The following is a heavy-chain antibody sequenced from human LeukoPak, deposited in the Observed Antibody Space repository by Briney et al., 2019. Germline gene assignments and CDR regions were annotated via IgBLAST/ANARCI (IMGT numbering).Heavy chain of an antibody. CDR2: ISYDGFNK. CDR3: AREGYYYDSSGYEGFDY. D-gene: IGHD3-22*01. J-gene: IGHJ4*02. Sequence: GGSLRLSCAASGFNFSSYAMHWVRQAPGKGLEWVTIISYDGFNKYYADFVKGRFTISRDNSKNTLYLQMNSLRAEDTAVYYCAREGYYYDSSGYEGFDYWGQGTLVTVSS. V-gene: IGHV3-30-3*01. CDR1: GFNFSSYA.